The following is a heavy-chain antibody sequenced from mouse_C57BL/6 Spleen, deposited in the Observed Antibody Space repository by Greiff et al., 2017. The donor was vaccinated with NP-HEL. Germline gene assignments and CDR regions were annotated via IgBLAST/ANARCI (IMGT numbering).Heavy chain of an antibody. CDR2: INYDGSST. Sequence: EVMLVESEGGLVQPGSSMKLSCTASGFTFSDYYMAWVRQVPEKGLEWVANINYDGSSTYYLDSLKSRFIISRDNAKNILYLQMSSLKSEDTATYYCARDGIYGSSYDWYFDVWGTGTTVTVSS. CDR3: ARDGIYGSSYDWYFDV. D-gene: IGHD1-1*01. V-gene: IGHV5-16*01. J-gene: IGHJ1*03. CDR1: GFTFSDYY.